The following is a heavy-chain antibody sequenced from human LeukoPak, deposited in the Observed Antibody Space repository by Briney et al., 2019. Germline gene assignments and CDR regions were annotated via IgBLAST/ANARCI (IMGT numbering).Heavy chain of an antibody. Sequence: GGSLRLSRAASGFTFTTDWMHWGRQAPRTGPVWVSQISSDGSSAPSADSIKRRFTISRDNAKNTLYLQMNSLRAGDTAVYYCVRGLGDSWGQGTKLIVSS. CDR2: ISSDGSSA. J-gene: IGHJ4*02. V-gene: IGHV3-74*01. CDR3: VRGLGDS. D-gene: IGHD3-16*01. CDR1: GFTFTTDW.